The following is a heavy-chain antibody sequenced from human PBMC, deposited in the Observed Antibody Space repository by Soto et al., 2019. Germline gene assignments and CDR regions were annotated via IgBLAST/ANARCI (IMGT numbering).Heavy chain of an antibody. D-gene: IGHD5-12*01. CDR1: GFSFSSYA. V-gene: IGHV3-23*01. Sequence: EVQLLESGGGLKQPGESLRLSCAASGFSFSSYAMSWVRQAPGKGLEWVSGIRDSGGNTYYADSVKGRFTISRDNSKNTVYLQMTSLRAEDTAVYYCAKSGGFSGYDWRGYYYYGMDVWGQGTTVTVSS. CDR3: AKSGGFSGYDWRGYYYYGMDV. J-gene: IGHJ6*02. CDR2: IRDSGGNT.